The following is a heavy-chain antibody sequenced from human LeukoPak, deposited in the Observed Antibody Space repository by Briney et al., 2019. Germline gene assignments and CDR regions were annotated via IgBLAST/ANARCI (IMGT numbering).Heavy chain of an antibody. CDR2: IKQDGSEK. CDR1: GFTFSSYW. CDR3: TRVEETATTAAIIRKYSYYYYYMDV. Sequence: QPGGSLRLSCAASGFTFSSYWMSWVRQAPGKGLEWVANIKQDGSEKYYVDSVKGRFTISRDNAKSSLYLQMSSLRAEDTAVYYCTRVEETATTAAIIRKYSYYYYYMDVWGKGNTVTVSS. D-gene: IGHD4-11*01. V-gene: IGHV3-7*01. J-gene: IGHJ6*03.